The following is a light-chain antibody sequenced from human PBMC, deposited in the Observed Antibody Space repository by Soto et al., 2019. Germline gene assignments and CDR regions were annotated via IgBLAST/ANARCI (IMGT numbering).Light chain of an antibody. CDR3: HQYNNMWT. Sequence: PGQRVTLSCMASQNVSSMLAWYQQKPGQSPSLLICGASPRATGILARFSGSGSGTEFPLTISSLQSEDFGVYYCHQYNNMWTFGQGTKVDIK. CDR1: QNVSSM. V-gene: IGKV3-15*01. J-gene: IGKJ1*01. CDR2: GAS.